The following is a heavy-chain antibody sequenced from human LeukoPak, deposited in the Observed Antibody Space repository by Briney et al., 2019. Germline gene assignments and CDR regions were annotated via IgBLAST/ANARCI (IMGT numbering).Heavy chain of an antibody. D-gene: IGHD6-13*01. CDR3: AKEIAAIGLPAVDY. CDR2: ISSSDGGT. V-gene: IGHV3-23*01. Sequence: GSLRLSCAASGFTLSSHSMNWVRQAPGKGLQWVSGISSSDGGTFYPDSVKGRFTISRDNSKNTLYLQMNSLGAADTAIYYCAKEIAAIGLPAVDYWGQGTLVTVSS. CDR1: GFTLSSHS. J-gene: IGHJ4*02.